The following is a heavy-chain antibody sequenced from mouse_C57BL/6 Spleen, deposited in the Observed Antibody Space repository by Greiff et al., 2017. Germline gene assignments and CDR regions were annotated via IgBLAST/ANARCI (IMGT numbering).Heavy chain of an antibody. J-gene: IGHJ1*03. D-gene: IGHD1-1*01. Sequence: QVQLQQSGAELVKPGASVKISCKASGYAFSSYWMNWVKQRPGKGLEWIGQIYPGDGDTNYNGKFKGKATLTADESSSTAYMQLSSLTSEDSAVYFCARDTTVVATRFDVWGTGTTVTVSS. V-gene: IGHV1-80*01. CDR2: IYPGDGDT. CDR3: ARDTTVVATRFDV. CDR1: GYAFSSYW.